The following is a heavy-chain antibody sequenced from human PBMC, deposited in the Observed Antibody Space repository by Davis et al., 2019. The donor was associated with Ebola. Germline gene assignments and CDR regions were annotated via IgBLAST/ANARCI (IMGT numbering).Heavy chain of an antibody. Sequence: GGSLRLSCAASGFTFSDYYMSWIRQAPGKGLEWVAVISYDGSNKYYADSVKGRFTISRDNSKNTLYLQMNSLRAEDTAVYYCAKDTIAVADYWGQGTLVTVSS. CDR2: ISYDGSNK. J-gene: IGHJ4*02. CDR3: AKDTIAVADY. CDR1: GFTFSDYY. V-gene: IGHV3-30*18. D-gene: IGHD6-19*01.